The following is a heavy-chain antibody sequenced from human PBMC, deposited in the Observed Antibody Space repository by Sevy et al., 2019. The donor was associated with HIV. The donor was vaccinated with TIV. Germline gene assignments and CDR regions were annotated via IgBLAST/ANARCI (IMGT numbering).Heavy chain of an antibody. CDR1: GFTFDDYG. CDR3: ARGFGGSGSYYNDPPTYYYYYYMDV. J-gene: IGHJ6*03. CDR2: INWNGGST. Sequence: GGSLRLSCAASGFTFDDYGMSWVRQAPGKGLEWVSGINWNGGSTGYAHSVKGRFTISRDNAKNSLYLQMNSLRAEDTALYHCARGFGGSGSYYNDPPTYYYYYYMDVWGKGTTVTVSS. V-gene: IGHV3-20*01. D-gene: IGHD3-10*01.